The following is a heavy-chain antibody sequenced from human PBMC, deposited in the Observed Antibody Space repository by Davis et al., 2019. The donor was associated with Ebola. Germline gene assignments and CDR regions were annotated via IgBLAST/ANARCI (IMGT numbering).Heavy chain of an antibody. CDR2: VYYSGST. J-gene: IGHJ5*02. CDR3: ARQHRVTRPLDL. CDR1: GGSIRDKSYH. V-gene: IGHV4-39*01. Sequence: SETLSLTCTVSGGSIRDKSYHWGWIRQPPGKGLEWIGAVYYSGSTYYNPSLKSRVAMSVDTSKNQFSLSLSSLTAADTAIYYCARQHRVTRPLDLWGQGTLVTVSS.